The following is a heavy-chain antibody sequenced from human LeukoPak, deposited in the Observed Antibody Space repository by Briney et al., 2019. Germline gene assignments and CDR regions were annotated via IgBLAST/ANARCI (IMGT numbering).Heavy chain of an antibody. V-gene: IGHV1-18*04. J-gene: IGHJ6*04. CDR3: ARHPYGSGSHYYYGMDV. CDR1: GYTFTSYG. CDR2: ISAYNGNT. D-gene: IGHD3-10*01. Sequence: ASVKVSCKASGYTFTSYGISWVRQAPGQGLEWMGWISAYNGNTNYAQKLQGRVTMTTDTSTSIAYMELRSLRSDDTAVYYCARHPYGSGSHYYYGMDVWGKGTTVTVSS.